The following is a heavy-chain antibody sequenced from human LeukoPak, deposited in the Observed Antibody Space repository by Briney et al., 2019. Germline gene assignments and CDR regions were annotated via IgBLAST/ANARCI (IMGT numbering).Heavy chain of an antibody. CDR2: NSGNSGSI. D-gene: IGHD4-23*01. J-gene: IGHJ5*02. CDR1: GFTFDDYA. V-gene: IGHV3-9*01. CDR3: AKGQLYGGNSNWFDP. Sequence: TGGSLRLSCAASGFTFDDYAMHWVRQAPGKGLEWVSGNSGNSGSIGYAVSVKGRFTISRDNAKNSLYLQMNSLRAEDTALYYCAKGQLYGGNSNWFDPWGQGTLVTVSS.